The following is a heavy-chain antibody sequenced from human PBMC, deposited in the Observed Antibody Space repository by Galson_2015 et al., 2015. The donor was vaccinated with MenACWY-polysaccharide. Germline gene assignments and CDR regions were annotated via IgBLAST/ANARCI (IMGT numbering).Heavy chain of an antibody. CDR1: GFTFSSSW. CDR3: ARDSHYNTLDY. J-gene: IGHJ4*03. D-gene: IGHD1-1*01. V-gene: IGHV3-7*01. CDR2: IKEDGSVK. Sequence: SLRLSCAVSGFTFSSSWMTWVRQAPGKGLEWVANIKEDGSVKNYVDSVRGRFTISRDNALNSVYLQVDSLRAEDTAVYYCARDSHYNTLDYWGQGTTVIVSS.